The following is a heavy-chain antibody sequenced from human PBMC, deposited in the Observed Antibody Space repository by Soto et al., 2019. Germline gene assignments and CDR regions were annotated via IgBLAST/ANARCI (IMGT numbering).Heavy chain of an antibody. J-gene: IGHJ3*02. Sequence: QVQLQESGPGLVKPSGTLSLTCAVSSGSISSSNWWSWVRQPPGKGLEWIGEIYDSGSTNYNPSLKSRLTISVDKSKNQFSLKLSSVTAADTAVYYCARGVYCSGGSCYSPAAFDIWGQGTMVTVSS. CDR1: SGSISSSNW. CDR3: ARGVYCSGGSCYSPAAFDI. CDR2: IYDSGST. D-gene: IGHD2-15*01. V-gene: IGHV4-4*02.